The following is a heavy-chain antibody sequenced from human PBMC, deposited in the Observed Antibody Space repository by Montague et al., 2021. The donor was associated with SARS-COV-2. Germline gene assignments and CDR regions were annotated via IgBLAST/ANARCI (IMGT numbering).Heavy chain of an antibody. Sequence: SETLSLTCTVSGGSTASHYWDWIRQSPGKRPEWIGCVYYNGDTKYSPSPQSRVTISIDTSENQFSLRLNSVTAADTAVYFCARGWAFDPWGQGRLVTVSS. CDR1: GGSTASHY. D-gene: IGHD6-19*01. J-gene: IGHJ3*01. CDR3: ARGWAFDP. V-gene: IGHV4-59*08. CDR2: VYYNGDT.